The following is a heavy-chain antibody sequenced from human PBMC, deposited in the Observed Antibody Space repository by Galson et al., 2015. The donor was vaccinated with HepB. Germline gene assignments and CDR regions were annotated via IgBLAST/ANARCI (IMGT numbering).Heavy chain of an antibody. CDR1: GYTFTSYY. Sequence: SVKVSCKASGYTFTSYYMHWVRQAPGQGLEWMGWINPNSGGTNYAQKFQGWVTMTRDTSISTAYMELSRLRSDDTAVYYCARVMGYSYDYDGMDVWGQGTTRTVSS. J-gene: IGHJ6*02. V-gene: IGHV1-2*04. CDR2: INPNSGGT. D-gene: IGHD2-8*01. CDR3: ARVMGYSYDYDGMDV.